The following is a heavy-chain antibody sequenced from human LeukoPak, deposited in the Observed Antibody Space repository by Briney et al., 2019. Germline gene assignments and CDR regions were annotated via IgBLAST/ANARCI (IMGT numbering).Heavy chain of an antibody. D-gene: IGHD6-19*01. CDR1: GGTFSSYA. CDR2: IIPILGIA. J-gene: IGHJ4*02. V-gene: IGHV1-69*04. Sequence: SVKVSCKASGGTFSSYAISWVRQAPGQGLEWMGRIIPILGIANYAQKFQGRVTITADKSTSTAYMELSSLRSEDTAVYYCARDNSSGWVIDYWGQGTLVTVSS. CDR3: ARDNSSGWVIDY.